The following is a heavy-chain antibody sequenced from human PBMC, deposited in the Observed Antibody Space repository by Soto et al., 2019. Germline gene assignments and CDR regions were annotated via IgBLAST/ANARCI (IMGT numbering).Heavy chain of an antibody. V-gene: IGHV3-30-3*01. CDR2: ISYDESNK. J-gene: IGHJ3*02. D-gene: IGHD3-16*01. CDR1: GFTFSSFA. Sequence: QVQLVESGGGVVKLGRSLNPSCAASGFTFSSFALHWVGQAPGKGLVWVAVISYDESNKYYADSVKGRFTISRDNSKNTLYLQMNSLRAEDTAVYYCARGWGYDAFDIWGQGTMVTVSS. CDR3: ARGWGYDAFDI.